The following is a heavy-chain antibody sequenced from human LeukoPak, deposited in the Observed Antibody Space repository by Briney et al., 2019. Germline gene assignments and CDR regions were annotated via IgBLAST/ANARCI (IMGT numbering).Heavy chain of an antibody. CDR2: VDGGGGGT. D-gene: IGHD2-15*01. CDR1: GFTLSSYA. V-gene: IGHV3-23*01. J-gene: IGHJ4*02. CDR3: AKSLPGGSLPN. Sequence: GGSLRLSCAASGFTLSSYAMTWVRQAPGRGLEWVSSVDGGGGGTYYADSVKGRFTISRDNSKNTLYLQMNSLRAEDTAVYYCAKSLPGGSLPNWGQGTLVTVSS.